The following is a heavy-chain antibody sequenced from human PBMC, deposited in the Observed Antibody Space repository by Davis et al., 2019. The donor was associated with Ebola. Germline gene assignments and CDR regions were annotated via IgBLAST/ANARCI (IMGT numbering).Heavy chain of an antibody. J-gene: IGHJ4*02. Sequence: GSLRLSCTVSGGSINTTGYFWGWIRQPPGKGLEWIAIDYSGTTSYSPSLTRRTIISVDTSKNQFSLWLNSVTAADTAVYYCASLNWNYGWGQGTLVTVSS. D-gene: IGHD1-7*01. CDR2: DYSGTT. CDR3: ASLNWNYG. CDR1: GGSINTTGYF. V-gene: IGHV4-39*07.